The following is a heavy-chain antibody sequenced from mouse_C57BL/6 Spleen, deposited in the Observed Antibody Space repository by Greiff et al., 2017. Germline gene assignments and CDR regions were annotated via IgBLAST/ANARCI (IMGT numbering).Heavy chain of an antibody. CDR1: GYAFSSYW. V-gene: IGHV1-80*01. CDR2: IYPGDGDT. J-gene: IGHJ2*01. D-gene: IGHD2-5*01. Sequence: VQLQQSGAELVKPGASVKISCKASGYAFSSYWMNWVTQRPGKGLEWIGQIYPGDGDTNYNGKFKGKATLTADKSSSTAYMQLSILTSENSAVYFCANYYSNPYWFDYWGQGTTLTVSS. CDR3: ANYYSNPYWFDY.